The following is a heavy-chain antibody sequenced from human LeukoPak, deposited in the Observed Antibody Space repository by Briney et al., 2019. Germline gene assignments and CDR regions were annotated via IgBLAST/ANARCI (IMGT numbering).Heavy chain of an antibody. J-gene: IGHJ5*02. V-gene: IGHV4-39*01. CDR2: IYYRGST. D-gene: IGHD2-2*01. Sequence: SETLSLTCTVSGGSISSSPYYWGWVRQPPGTGLEWLGTIYYRGSTYSNPSLNSRVTISLDTSKNQFSLRLRSVTAADTALYYCARHYLSDGILSTFDPWGQGTLVTVSS. CDR1: GGSISSSPYY. CDR3: ARHYLSDGILSTFDP.